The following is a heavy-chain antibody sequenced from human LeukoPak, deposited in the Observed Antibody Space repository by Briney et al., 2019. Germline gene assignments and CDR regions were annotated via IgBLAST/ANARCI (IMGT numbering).Heavy chain of an antibody. CDR1: GFTFSDYY. V-gene: IGHV3-11*04. Sequence: GGSLRLSCAASGFTFSDYYMSWIRQAPGRGLEWVSYISSSGSTIYYAGSVKGRFTISRDNSKNTLYLQMNSLRVEDTAVYYCARDGNRGLDYWGQGTLVTVSS. CDR3: ARDGNRGLDY. CDR2: ISSSGSTI. D-gene: IGHD7-27*01. J-gene: IGHJ4*02.